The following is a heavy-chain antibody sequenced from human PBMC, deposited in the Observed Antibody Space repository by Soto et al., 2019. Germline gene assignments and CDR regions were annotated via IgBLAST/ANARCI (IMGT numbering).Heavy chain of an antibody. D-gene: IGHD3-3*01. Sequence: PSETLSLTCTVSGDSISSSVSYWGWIRQPPGKGLEWIGSIYYNGSAYYNPSLKSRVTMFVDTSKNQFSLKLSSVTAADTAVYYCARGGRGGITIFGVVPTQGMDVWGQGTTVTVSS. V-gene: IGHV4-39*07. CDR2: IYYNGSA. CDR3: ARGGRGGITIFGVVPTQGMDV. J-gene: IGHJ6*02. CDR1: GDSISSSVSY.